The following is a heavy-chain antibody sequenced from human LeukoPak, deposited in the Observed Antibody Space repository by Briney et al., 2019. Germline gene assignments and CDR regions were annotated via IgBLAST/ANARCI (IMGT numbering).Heavy chain of an antibody. J-gene: IGHJ4*02. D-gene: IGHD5-18*01. Sequence: GGSLRLSCAASGFTFNSYAMAWVRQAPGKGLEWVSSISGGSTYYADSVKGRFTISRDNSKNTLYLQMNSLRAEDTAVYYCAKGGYNYGYVDYWGQGTLVTVSS. V-gene: IGHV3-23*01. CDR2: ISGGST. CDR3: AKGGYNYGYVDY. CDR1: GFTFNSYA.